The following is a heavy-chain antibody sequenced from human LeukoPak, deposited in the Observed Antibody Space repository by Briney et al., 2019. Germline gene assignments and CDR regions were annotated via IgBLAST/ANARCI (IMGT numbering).Heavy chain of an antibody. D-gene: IGHD5-18*01. Sequence: SVKVSCKASGGSFSDYPISWVRQAPGQGLEWMGGIIPIFGTANYAQKFQGRVTITTDESTSTAYMELSSLRSEDTAVYYCASSRPIQLWLSNAFDIWGQGTMVTVSS. CDR1: GGSFSDYP. CDR3: ASSRPIQLWLSNAFDI. J-gene: IGHJ3*02. CDR2: IIPIFGTA. V-gene: IGHV1-69*05.